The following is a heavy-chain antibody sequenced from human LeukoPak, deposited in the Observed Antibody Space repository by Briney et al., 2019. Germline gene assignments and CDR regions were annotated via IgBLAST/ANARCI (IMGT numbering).Heavy chain of an antibody. CDR1: GFTFSNYA. J-gene: IGHJ3*02. V-gene: IGHV3-30-3*01. D-gene: IGHD2-2*01. Sequence: GGSLSLSCAASGFTFSNYAMHWVRQAPGEGLEWVAVVSYDGSNKYYADSVKGRFTISRDNAKNSLYLQMNSLRAEDTAVYYCARDYPAAFDIWGQGTMVTVSS. CDR3: ARDYPAAFDI. CDR2: VSYDGSNK.